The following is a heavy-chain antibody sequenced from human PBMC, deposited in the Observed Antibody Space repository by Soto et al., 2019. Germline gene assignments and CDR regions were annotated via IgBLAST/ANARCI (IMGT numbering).Heavy chain of an antibody. Sequence: ASVKVSCKASGYTFTSYGISWVRQAPGQGLEWMGWISAYNGNTNYAQKLQGRVTMTTDTSTSTAYMELRSLRSDDTAVCYCARHTYYYDSSGYSVYWGQGTLVTVYS. D-gene: IGHD3-22*01. CDR2: ISAYNGNT. CDR1: GYTFTSYG. CDR3: ARHTYYYDSSGYSVY. V-gene: IGHV1-18*01. J-gene: IGHJ4*02.